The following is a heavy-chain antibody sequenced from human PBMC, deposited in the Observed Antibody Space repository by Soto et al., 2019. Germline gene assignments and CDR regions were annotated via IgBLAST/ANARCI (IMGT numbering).Heavy chain of an antibody. CDR1: GFTFSSYS. V-gene: IGHV3-21*01. CDR2: ISSSSSYI. J-gene: IGHJ5*02. D-gene: IGHD6-19*01. Sequence: VRLSCAASGFTFSSYSMNWVRQAPGKGLEWVSSISSSSSYIYYADSVKGRFTISRDNAKNSLYLQMNSLRAEDTAVYYCARGTVAAYNWFDPWGQGTLVTVSS. CDR3: ARGTVAAYNWFDP.